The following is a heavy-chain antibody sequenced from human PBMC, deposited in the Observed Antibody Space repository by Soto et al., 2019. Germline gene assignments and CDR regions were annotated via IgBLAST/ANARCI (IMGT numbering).Heavy chain of an antibody. Sequence: EVQVVQSGGGLVKPGGSLRLSCAASGFTFSSYTLAWVRQAPGKGLEWVSSISSGGEYIYYAESFKGRIAISRDNARNSLSLQMNSLRAEDTAVYFCATDPNSSGFSGFFDYWGQGTLVTVSS. CDR1: GFTFSSYT. V-gene: IGHV3-21*02. CDR3: ATDPNSSGFSGFFDY. D-gene: IGHD6-19*01. J-gene: IGHJ4*02. CDR2: ISSGGEYI.